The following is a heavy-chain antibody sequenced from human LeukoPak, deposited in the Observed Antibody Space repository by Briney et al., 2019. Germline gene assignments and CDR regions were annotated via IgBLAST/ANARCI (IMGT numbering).Heavy chain of an antibody. V-gene: IGHV4-34*01. J-gene: IGHJ3*02. CDR1: GGSFSGYY. Sequence: SETLSLTCAVYGGSFSGYYWSWIRQPPGKGLEWIGEINHSGSTNYNPSLKSRVTISVDTSKNQFSLKLSSVTAADTAVYYCARTITPHAFDIWGQGTMVTVSS. D-gene: IGHD3-10*01. CDR3: ARTITPHAFDI. CDR2: INHSGST.